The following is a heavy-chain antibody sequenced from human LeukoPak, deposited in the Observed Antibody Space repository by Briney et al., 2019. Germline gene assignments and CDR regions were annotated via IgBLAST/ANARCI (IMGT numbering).Heavy chain of an antibody. CDR3: ARVPYSNLNPLDY. D-gene: IGHD4-11*01. CDR1: GFSVSSNY. V-gene: IGHV3-66*01. Sequence: PGGSLRLSCAASGFSVSSNYMSWVRQTPGKGLEWVSVIYSGGTTYYADSVKGRFTISRDNSKNMVYVQMNSLRAEDTAVYYCARVPYSNLNPLDYWGQGTLVTVSS. CDR2: IYSGGTT. J-gene: IGHJ4*02.